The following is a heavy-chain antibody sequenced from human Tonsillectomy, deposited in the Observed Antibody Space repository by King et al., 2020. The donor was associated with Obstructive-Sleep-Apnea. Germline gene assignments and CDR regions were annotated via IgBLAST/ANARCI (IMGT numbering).Heavy chain of an antibody. V-gene: IGHV4-59*01. Sequence: LQLQESGPGLVKPSETLSLIFTVSGGSISSFYWNWIRQPPGKGLEWIGKIYYSGSTNSNASLKSRVTISVDTSKNQFSLKLSSVTAADTAVYYCARGGVVGDEVGMDAWGQGTTLTVSS. CDR1: GGSISSFY. J-gene: IGHJ6*02. CDR3: ARGGVVGDEVGMDA. D-gene: IGHD2-2*01. CDR2: IYYSGST.